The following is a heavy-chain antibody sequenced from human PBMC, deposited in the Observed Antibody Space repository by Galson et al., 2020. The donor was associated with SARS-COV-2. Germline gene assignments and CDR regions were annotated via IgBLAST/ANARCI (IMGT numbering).Heavy chain of an antibody. D-gene: IGHD2-2*01. J-gene: IGHJ4*02. CDR3: AGDWAYCSSTSCEEYYFDY. CDR1: GFTFSSYE. CDR2: ISSSGSTI. Sequence: GESLKISCAASGFTFSSYEMNWVRQAPGKGLEWVSYISSSGSTIYYADSVKGRFTISRDNAKNSLYLQMNSLRAEDTAVYYCAGDWAYCSSTSCEEYYFDYWGQGTLVTVSS. V-gene: IGHV3-48*03.